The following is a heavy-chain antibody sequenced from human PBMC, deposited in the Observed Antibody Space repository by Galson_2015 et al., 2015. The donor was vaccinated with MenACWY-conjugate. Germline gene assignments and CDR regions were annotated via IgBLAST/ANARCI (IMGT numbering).Heavy chain of an antibody. Sequence: SLRLSCAASGFSFNIYWMTWVRQAPGKGLEWVANIKPDGSEKYSVDSVKGRFTISRDNTKNSLYLQMNSLRAEDTAVYYCVRAKDFDYWGQETLVTVSS. CDR3: VRAKDFDY. CDR1: GFSFNIYW. CDR2: IKPDGSEK. J-gene: IGHJ4*02. V-gene: IGHV3-7*03.